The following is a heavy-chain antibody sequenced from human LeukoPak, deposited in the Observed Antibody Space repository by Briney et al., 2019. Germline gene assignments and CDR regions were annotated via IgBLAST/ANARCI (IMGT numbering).Heavy chain of an antibody. Sequence: SETLSLTCTVSGGSISSGGYYWSWIRQPAGKGLEWIGRIYNSGSTNYNPSLKSRVTISLDTSKNQFSLKLSSVTAADTALYYCARESNYHGSGTGWFDPWGQGTLVTVSS. CDR3: ARESNYHGSGTGWFDP. V-gene: IGHV4-61*02. D-gene: IGHD3-10*01. CDR1: GGSISSGGYY. J-gene: IGHJ5*02. CDR2: IYNSGST.